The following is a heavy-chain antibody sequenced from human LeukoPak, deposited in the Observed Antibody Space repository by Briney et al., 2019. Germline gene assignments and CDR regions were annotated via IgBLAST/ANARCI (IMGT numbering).Heavy chain of an antibody. Sequence: GRSPRLSCAASGFTFSSYAMHWVRQAPGKGLEWVAVISYDGSNKYYADSVKGRFTISRDNSNNTVYLQMNSLRADDTAVYYCAKAHDILTGYFDYWGQGTLVTVSS. D-gene: IGHD3-9*01. CDR2: ISYDGSNK. CDR3: AKAHDILTGYFDY. CDR1: GFTFSSYA. J-gene: IGHJ4*02. V-gene: IGHV3-30-3*01.